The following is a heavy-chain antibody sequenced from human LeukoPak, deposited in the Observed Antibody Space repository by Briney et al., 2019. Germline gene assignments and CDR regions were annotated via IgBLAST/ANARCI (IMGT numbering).Heavy chain of an antibody. CDR3: ALLAVASDFDY. V-gene: IGHV3-48*03. D-gene: IGHD6-19*01. J-gene: IGHJ4*02. CDR1: GFPFSIYE. CDR2: IASNATPR. Sequence: GGSLRLSCAVSGFPFSIYEMNWLREAPGEGVEWVSNIASNATPRYYTDSVKSRFSISTDNAKNSLYLQMNSLRVENTAVYYCALLAVASDFDYWGQGALVTVSS.